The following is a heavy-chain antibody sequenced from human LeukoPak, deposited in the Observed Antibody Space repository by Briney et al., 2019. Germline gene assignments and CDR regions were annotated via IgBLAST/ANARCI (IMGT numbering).Heavy chain of an antibody. D-gene: IGHD6-13*01. Sequence: GGSLRLSCAASGFTFSSYWMSWVRQAPGKGLEWVANIKQDGSEKYYVDSVKGRFTISRDNAKNSLYLQMNSLRTEDTALYYCAKDMGSSWYTWFDPWGQGTLVTVSS. CDR3: AKDMGSSWYTWFDP. CDR2: IKQDGSEK. J-gene: IGHJ5*02. CDR1: GFTFSSYW. V-gene: IGHV3-7*03.